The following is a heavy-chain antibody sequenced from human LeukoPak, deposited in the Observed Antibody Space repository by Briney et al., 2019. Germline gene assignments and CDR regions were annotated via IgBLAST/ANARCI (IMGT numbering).Heavy chain of an antibody. V-gene: IGHV3-48*03. CDR3: AVNYDLDY. CDR2: ISSSGRTI. Sequence: PGGSLRLSCAASGFTFSSYEMNWVRQAPGKGLEWVSYISSSGRTIYYADSAQGRFTISRDNAKNSLYLQMNSLRAEDTAVYYCAVNYDLDYWGQGTLVTVSS. J-gene: IGHJ4*02. D-gene: IGHD4-11*01. CDR1: GFTFSSYE.